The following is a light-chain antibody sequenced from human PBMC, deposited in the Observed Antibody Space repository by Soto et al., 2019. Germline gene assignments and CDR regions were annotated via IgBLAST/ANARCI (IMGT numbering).Light chain of an antibody. CDR2: TND. J-gene: IGLJ3*02. Sequence: QSVLTQPPSASGTPGQRVTISCSGSSSNIGSKPINWYQHLPGTAPKLLIFTNDRRPSGVPDRFSGSKSGTSGSLAITGLQSADEADYYCATWDDTLKGPVFGGGTKVTV. V-gene: IGLV1-44*01. CDR3: ATWDDTLKGPV. CDR1: SSNIGSKP.